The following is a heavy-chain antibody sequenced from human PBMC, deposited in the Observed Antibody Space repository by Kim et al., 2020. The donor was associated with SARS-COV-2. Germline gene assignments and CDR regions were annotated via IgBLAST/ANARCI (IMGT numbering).Heavy chain of an antibody. D-gene: IGHD6-6*01. V-gene: IGHV4-59*13. Sequence: SETLSLTCTVSGGSISSYYWSWIRQPPGKGLEWIGYIYYSGSTNYNPSLKSRVTISVDTSKNQFSLKLSSVTAADTAVYYCARSVGHGAARPFDYWGQGT. CDR3: ARSVGHGAARPFDY. J-gene: IGHJ4*02. CDR1: GGSISSYY. CDR2: IYYSGST.